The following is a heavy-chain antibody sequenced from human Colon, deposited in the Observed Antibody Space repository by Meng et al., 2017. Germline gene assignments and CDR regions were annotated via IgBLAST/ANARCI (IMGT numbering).Heavy chain of an antibody. J-gene: IGHJ4*02. CDR3: ARGRGSYSSIDF. V-gene: IGHV4-61*03. D-gene: IGHD1-26*01. CDR2: VYYTGSA. CDR1: GRSVSSPSYY. Sequence: QVQVQGSGPRLVRPSETLSLPCTLSGRSVSSPSYYRSWIRQTPGKGLEWIGYVYYTGSANYNPSLKSRVTISVDTSKNHLSPNLTSVTAADTAVYYCARGRGSYSSIDFWGQGTLVTVSS.